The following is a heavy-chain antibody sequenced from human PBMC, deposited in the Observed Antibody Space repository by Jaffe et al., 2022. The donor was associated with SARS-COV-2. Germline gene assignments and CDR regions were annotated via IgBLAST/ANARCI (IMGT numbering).Heavy chain of an antibody. J-gene: IGHJ4*02. CDR1: GYTFTSFA. D-gene: IGHD2-15*01. Sequence: QAQLVQSGAEVKRPGASVKVSCKASGYTFTSFAMHWVRQAPGQGLEWMGWINTGNGDTRYSQKFQGRVTITRDTSASTAYMELISLRYADTAVYYCAREHLVSGGSCYAYWGQGTLVTVSS. CDR2: INTGNGDT. CDR3: AREHLVSGGSCYAY. V-gene: IGHV1-3*04.